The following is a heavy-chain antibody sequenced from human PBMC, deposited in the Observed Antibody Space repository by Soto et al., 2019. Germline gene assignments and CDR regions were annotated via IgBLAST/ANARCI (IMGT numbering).Heavy chain of an antibody. J-gene: IGHJ4*02. Sequence: EVQLVESGGGLVQPGGSLRLSCAASGFTFSRYAMHWVRQAPGQGLEYVSPISSNGGSTYYANSVKGRFTISRDNSKNTLYLQMGSLRPEDTAVYYCARGGRGYEFDYWGQGTLVTVSS. V-gene: IGHV3-64*01. CDR2: ISSNGGST. CDR1: GFTFSRYA. D-gene: IGHD5-12*01. CDR3: ARGGRGYEFDY.